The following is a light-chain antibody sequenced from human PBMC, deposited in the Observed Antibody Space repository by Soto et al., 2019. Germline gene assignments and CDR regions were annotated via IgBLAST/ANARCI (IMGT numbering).Light chain of an antibody. CDR2: DVS. Sequence: QSALTQPASVSGSPGQSITISCTGTSSDVGGYNYVSWYQQHPGKAPKLMIYDVSNRPSGVSNRFSGSKSGNTASLTISGLQAEDEADNYCSSYTSSSTPLFGGGTKVTVL. J-gene: IGLJ2*01. CDR3: SSYTSSSTPL. CDR1: SSDVGGYNY. V-gene: IGLV2-14*01.